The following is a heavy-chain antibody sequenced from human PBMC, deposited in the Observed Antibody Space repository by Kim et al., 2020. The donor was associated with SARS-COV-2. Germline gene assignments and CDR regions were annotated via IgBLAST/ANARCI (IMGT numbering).Heavy chain of an antibody. V-gene: IGHV7-4-1*02. CDR3: ARDPPAAYCSGGSCYGWFDP. J-gene: IGHJ5*02. Sequence: ASVKVSCKASGYTFTSYAMNWVRQAPGQGLEWMGWINNNTGKPTYAQGFTGRFVFSLDTSVSTAYLQISSLKAEDTAVYYCARDPPAAYCSGGSCYGWFDPWGQGTLFTVS. CDR1: GYTFTSYA. CDR2: INNNTGKP. D-gene: IGHD2-15*01.